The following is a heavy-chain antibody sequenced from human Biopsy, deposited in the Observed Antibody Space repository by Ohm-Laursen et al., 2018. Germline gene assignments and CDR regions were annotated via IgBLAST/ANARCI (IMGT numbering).Heavy chain of an antibody. V-gene: IGHV1-69*06. CDR2: IIPIFQTT. CDR3: ATVRGLVWFGELIA. J-gene: IGHJ5*02. CDR1: GGTFTASG. Sequence: SSVKVSCKVIGGTFTASGISWVRLAPGHGLEFVGGIIPIFQTTHYAQSFQGRVTIVADKSTSPAYMELSSLRSDDTAIYYCATVRGLVWFGELIAWGQGTLVTVSS. D-gene: IGHD3-10*01.